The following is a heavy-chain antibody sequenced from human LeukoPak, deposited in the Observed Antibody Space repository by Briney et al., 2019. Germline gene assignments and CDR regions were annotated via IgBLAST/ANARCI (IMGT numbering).Heavy chain of an antibody. CDR2: IWYDGSNK. D-gene: IGHD2-2*01. Sequence: EGSLRLSCAASGFTFSSYGMHWVRQAPGKGLEWVAVIWYDGSNKYYADSVKGRFTISRDNSKNTLYLQMNSLRAEDTAVYYCAGGPVPVSRLYYYGMDVWGQGTTVTVSS. CDR1: GFTFSSYG. J-gene: IGHJ6*02. CDR3: AGGPVPVSRLYYYGMDV. V-gene: IGHV3-33*01.